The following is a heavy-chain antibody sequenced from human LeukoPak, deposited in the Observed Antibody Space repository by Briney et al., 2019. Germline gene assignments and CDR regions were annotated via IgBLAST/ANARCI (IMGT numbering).Heavy chain of an antibody. CDR2: ISNDGNSK. V-gene: IGHV3-30*03. J-gene: IGHJ6*02. CDR3: ARVTTSTKYYSGMDV. Sequence: GRSLRLSCAGSGFTFSTYVIHWVRQTPGKGLEWAALISNDGNSKYYADSVKGRFTISRDNSKNTVYLQMDSLRAEDTAVYYCARVTTSTKYYSGMDVWGQGTTVTVSS. CDR1: GFTFSTYV. D-gene: IGHD1-14*01.